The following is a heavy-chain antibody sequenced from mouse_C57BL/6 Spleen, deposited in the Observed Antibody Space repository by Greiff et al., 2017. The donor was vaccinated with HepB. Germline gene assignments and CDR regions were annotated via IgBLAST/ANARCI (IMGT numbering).Heavy chain of an antibody. D-gene: IGHD2-3*01. Sequence: LQQPGAELVKPGASVKLSCKASGYTFTSYWMQWVKQRPGQGLEWIGEIDPSDSYTNYNQKFKGKATLTVDTSSSTAYMQLSSLTSEDSAVYYCARPPDGSFAYWGQGTLVTVSA. V-gene: IGHV1-50*01. CDR1: GYTFTSYW. CDR2: IDPSDSYT. J-gene: IGHJ3*01. CDR3: ARPPDGSFAY.